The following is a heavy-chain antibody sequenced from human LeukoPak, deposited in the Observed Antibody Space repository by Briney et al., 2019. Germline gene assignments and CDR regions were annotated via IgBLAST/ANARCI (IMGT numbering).Heavy chain of an antibody. V-gene: IGHV4-30-4*01. CDR1: GGSISSGDYY. D-gene: IGHD2-2*01. Sequence: PSQTLSLTCTVSGGSISSGDYYWSWIRQPPGKGLEWIGYIYYSGSTYYNPSLKSRVTISVDTSKDQFSLKLGSVTAADTAVYYCARQKDIVVVPAAISGRSPSPTPKNWFDPWGQGTLVTVSS. CDR3: ARQKDIVVVPAAISGRSPSPTPKNWFDP. J-gene: IGHJ5*02. CDR2: IYYSGST.